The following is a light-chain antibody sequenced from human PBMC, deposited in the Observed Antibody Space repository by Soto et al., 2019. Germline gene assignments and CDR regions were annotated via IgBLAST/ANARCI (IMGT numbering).Light chain of an antibody. CDR3: AAWDDSLHGV. CDR2: SNS. V-gene: IGLV1-44*01. CDR1: SSNIGSNT. Sequence: QAVVTQPPSASGTPGQRVTISCSGSSSNIGSNTVNWYQQLPGTAPKLLIYSNSQRPSGVPDRYSGSKSGTSASLAISGLQSEDEADYYCAAWDDSLHGVFGGGTKVTVL. J-gene: IGLJ2*01.